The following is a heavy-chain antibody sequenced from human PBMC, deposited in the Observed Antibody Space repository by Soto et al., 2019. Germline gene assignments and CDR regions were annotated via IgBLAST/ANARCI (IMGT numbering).Heavy chain of an antibody. D-gene: IGHD1-26*01. CDR3: ARDPSQPEWGRGFPYGFDA. V-gene: IGHV4-34*01. J-gene: IGHJ5*02. CDR1: GGSFSGYY. CDR2: INHSGST. Sequence: SETLSLTCAVYGGSFSGYYWSWIRQPPGKGLEWSGEINHSGSTNYNPSLKSRVTISVDKAKNHFSLMLTSVNAADTAVYYCARDPSQPEWGRGFPYGFDAWAQGTLVTGCS.